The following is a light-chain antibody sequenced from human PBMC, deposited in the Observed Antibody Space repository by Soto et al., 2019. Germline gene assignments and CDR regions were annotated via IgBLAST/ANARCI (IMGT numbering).Light chain of an antibody. V-gene: IGKV1-5*03. J-gene: IGKJ1*01. Sequence: DIQMTQSPSTLSAPVGDRVTITCRASQSISSWLAWYQQKPGKAPKLLIYKASSLESGVPSRFSGSGSRTEFTLTINSLQPDDFATYYGQQYNSYSGTFGQGTKVEIK. CDR1: QSISSW. CDR2: KAS. CDR3: QQYNSYSGT.